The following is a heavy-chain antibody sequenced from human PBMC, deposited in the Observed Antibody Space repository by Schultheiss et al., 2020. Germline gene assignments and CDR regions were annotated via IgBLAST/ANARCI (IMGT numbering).Heavy chain of an antibody. CDR1: GGSISSSSYY. CDR3: ARDRSRYGDYNWFDP. D-gene: IGHD4-17*01. J-gene: IGHJ5*02. V-gene: IGHV4-39*07. CDR2: IYYSGST. Sequence: SETLSLTCTVSGGSISSSSYYWGWIRQPPGKGLEWIGSIYYSGSTNYNPSLKSRVTISVDTSKNQFSLKLSSVTAADTAVYYCARDRSRYGDYNWFDPWGQGTLVTVSS.